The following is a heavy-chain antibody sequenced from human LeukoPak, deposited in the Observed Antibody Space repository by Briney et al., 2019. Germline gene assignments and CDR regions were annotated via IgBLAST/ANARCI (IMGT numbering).Heavy chain of an antibody. D-gene: IGHD4-11*01. CDR1: GFTFSSYA. V-gene: IGHV3-30*02. Sequence: GGSLRLSCAASGFTFSSYAMHWVRQAPGKGLEWVAFIRYDGSNKYYADSVKGRFTISRDNSKNTLYLQMNSLRAEDTAVYYCAKDEKAYSNPNWFDPWGQGTLVTVSS. J-gene: IGHJ5*02. CDR2: IRYDGSNK. CDR3: AKDEKAYSNPNWFDP.